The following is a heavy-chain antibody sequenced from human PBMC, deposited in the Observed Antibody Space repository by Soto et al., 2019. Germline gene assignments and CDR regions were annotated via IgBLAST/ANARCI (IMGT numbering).Heavy chain of an antibody. V-gene: IGHV1-2*02. Sequence: ASVKVSCKASGYTFTGYYMHWVRQAPGQGLEWMGWINPNSGGTNYAQKFQGRVTMTRDTSISTAYMELSRLRSDDTAVYYCARVIYPGRAAKWFDPLGQGTLLAVCS. J-gene: IGHJ5*02. CDR2: INPNSGGT. D-gene: IGHD5-18*01. CDR3: ARVIYPGRAAKWFDP. CDR1: GYTFTGYY.